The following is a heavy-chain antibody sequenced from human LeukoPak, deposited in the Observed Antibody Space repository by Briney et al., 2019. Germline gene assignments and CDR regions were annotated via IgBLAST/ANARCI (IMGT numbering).Heavy chain of an antibody. Sequence: PSETLSLTCTVSGGSISSYYWSWIRQPPGKGLEWIGYIYYSGSTNYNPSLKSRVTIFVDTSKNQFSLKLSSVTAADTAVYYCARRGRGSYDEGAYFDYWGQGTLVTVSS. CDR1: GGSISSYY. CDR3: ARRGRGSYDEGAYFDY. J-gene: IGHJ4*02. D-gene: IGHD1-26*01. CDR2: IYYSGST. V-gene: IGHV4-59*08.